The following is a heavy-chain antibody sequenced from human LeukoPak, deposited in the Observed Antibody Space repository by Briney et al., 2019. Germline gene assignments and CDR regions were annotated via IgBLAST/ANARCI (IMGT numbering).Heavy chain of an antibody. Sequence: SETLSLTCTVSGGSISSYYWSWIRQPPGKGLEWIGYIYYSGSTNYNPSLKSRVTISVDTSKNQFSLKLSSVAAADTAVYYCAREGTYYDDAFDIWGQGTMVTVSS. J-gene: IGHJ3*02. V-gene: IGHV4-59*01. CDR3: AREGTYYDDAFDI. D-gene: IGHD3-22*01. CDR1: GGSISSYY. CDR2: IYYSGST.